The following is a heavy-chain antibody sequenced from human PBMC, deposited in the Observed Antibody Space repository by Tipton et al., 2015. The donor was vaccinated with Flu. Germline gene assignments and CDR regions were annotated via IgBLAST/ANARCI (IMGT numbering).Heavy chain of an antibody. V-gene: IGHV4-34*01. D-gene: IGHD3-10*01. CDR2: INHSRST. CDR3: ARARFGDPFDY. J-gene: IGHJ4*02. Sequence: TLSLTCAVYGGSFSGYYWSWIRQPPGKGLEWIGEINHSRSTNYNPSLKSRVTISVDTPKNQFSLKLSSVTAADTAVYYCARARFGDPFDYWGQGTLVTVSS. CDR1: GGSFSGYY.